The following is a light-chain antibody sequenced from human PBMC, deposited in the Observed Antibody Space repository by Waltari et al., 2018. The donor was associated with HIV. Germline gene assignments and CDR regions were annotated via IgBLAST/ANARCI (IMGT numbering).Light chain of an antibody. CDR1: HSNIGTNH. Sequence: QSLLTQHPSVSVAPGQIVPIPSSGTHSNIGTNHISCYQHLPGTAPKLIIDDNYKRPSGIPDRFSGSKSGTSATLGVSGLQTGDEADYFCGTWDTTLSAVVFGGGTKLTVL. V-gene: IGLV1-51*01. CDR2: DNY. CDR3: GTWDTTLSAVV. J-gene: IGLJ2*01.